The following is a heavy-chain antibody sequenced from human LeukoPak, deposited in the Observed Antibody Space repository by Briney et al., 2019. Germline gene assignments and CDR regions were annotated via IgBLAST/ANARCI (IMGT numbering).Heavy chain of an antibody. V-gene: IGHV1-46*01. J-gene: IGHJ4*02. CDR1: GYTFTSYC. Sequence: ASVKVSCKASGYTFTSYCMHWVRQAPGQGLEWMGIINPSGGSTSYAQKFQGRVTMTRDTSTSTVYMELSSLRSEDTAVYYCARDPPYYDYVWGSYPLDDYWGQGTLVTVSS. D-gene: IGHD3-16*02. CDR2: INPSGGST. CDR3: ARDPPYYDYVWGSYPLDDY.